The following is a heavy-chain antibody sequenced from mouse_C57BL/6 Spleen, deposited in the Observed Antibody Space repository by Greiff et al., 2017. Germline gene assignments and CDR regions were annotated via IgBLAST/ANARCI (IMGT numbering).Heavy chain of an antibody. Sequence: EVKLQQSGPELVKPGASVKISCKASGYTFTDYYMNWVKQSHGKSLEWIGDINPNNGGTNYNQKFKGKATLTVDKSSSTAYMELRSLTSEDSAVYYCARDDYGSSYGYCAMDYWGQGTSVTVSS. D-gene: IGHD1-1*01. V-gene: IGHV1-26*01. J-gene: IGHJ4*01. CDR1: GYTFTDYY. CDR2: INPNNGGT. CDR3: ARDDYGSSYGYCAMDY.